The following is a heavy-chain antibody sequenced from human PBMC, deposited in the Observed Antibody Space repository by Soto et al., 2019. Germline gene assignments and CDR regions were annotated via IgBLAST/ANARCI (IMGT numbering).Heavy chain of an antibody. J-gene: IGHJ6*03. CDR2: IKSKTDGGTT. V-gene: IGHV3-15*01. CDR3: TTGPHCSSTSCLYYYYYYMDV. Sequence: GGSLRLSCAASGFTFSNAWMSWVRQAPGKGLEWVGRIKSKTDGGTTDYAAPVKGRFTISRDDSKNTLYLQMNSLKTEDTAVYYCTTGPHCSSTSCLYYYYYYMDVWGKGTTVTVSS. D-gene: IGHD2-2*01. CDR1: GFTFSNAW.